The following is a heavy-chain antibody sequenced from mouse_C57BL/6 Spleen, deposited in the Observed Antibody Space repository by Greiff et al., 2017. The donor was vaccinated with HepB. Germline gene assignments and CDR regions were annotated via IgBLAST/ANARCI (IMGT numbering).Heavy chain of an antibody. CDR2: ISDGGSYT. J-gene: IGHJ3*01. Sequence: DVQLVESGGGLVKPGGSLKLSCAASGFTFSSYAMSWVRQTPEKRLEWVATISDGGSYTYYPDNVKGRFTISRDNAKNNLYLQMSHLKSEDTAMYYCARDRGSNSAWFAYWGQGTLVTVSA. D-gene: IGHD2-5*01. CDR3: ARDRGSNSAWFAY. CDR1: GFTFSSYA. V-gene: IGHV5-4*01.